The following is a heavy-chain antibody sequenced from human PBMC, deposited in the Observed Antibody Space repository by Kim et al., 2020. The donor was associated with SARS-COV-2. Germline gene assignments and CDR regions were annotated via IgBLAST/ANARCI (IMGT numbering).Heavy chain of an antibody. CDR3: ARSYYDFWSGYIPRSPKILRGAYGMDV. Sequence: SETLSLTCTVSGGSISSYYWSWIRQPPGKGLEWIGYIYYSGSTNYNPSLKSRVTISVDTSKNQFSLKLSSVTAADTAVYYCARSYYDFWSGYIPRSPKILRGAYGMDVWGQGTTVTVSS. CDR1: GGSISSYY. D-gene: IGHD3-3*01. V-gene: IGHV4-59*08. CDR2: IYYSGST. J-gene: IGHJ6*02.